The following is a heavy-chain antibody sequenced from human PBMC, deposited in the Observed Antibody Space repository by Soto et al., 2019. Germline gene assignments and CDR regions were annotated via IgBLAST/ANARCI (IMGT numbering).Heavy chain of an antibody. Sequence: LRLSCAASGFTFSSYAMHWVRQAPGKGLEWVAVISYDGSNKYYADSVKGRFTISRDNSKNTLYLQMNSLRAEDTAVYYCARDADYYDSSGYYDYWGAGTLLTVSS. CDR2: ISYDGSNK. J-gene: IGHJ4*02. CDR3: ARDADYYDSSGYYDY. V-gene: IGHV3-30-3*01. CDR1: GFTFSSYA. D-gene: IGHD3-22*01.